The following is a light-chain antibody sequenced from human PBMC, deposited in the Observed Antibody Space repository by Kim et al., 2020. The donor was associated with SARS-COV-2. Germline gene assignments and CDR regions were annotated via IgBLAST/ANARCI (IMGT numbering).Light chain of an antibody. CDR2: DVS. CDR3: TSYTSSSTWV. CDR1: RSHVGANHF. V-gene: IGLV2-14*03. J-gene: IGLJ3*02. Sequence: PSITVSCTGTRSHVGANHFLSWYQQHPGRAPNLMIYDVSHRPSGVSKRFSGSKSGNTASLTISGLQAEDEADYYCTSYTSSSTWVFGGGTKLTVL.